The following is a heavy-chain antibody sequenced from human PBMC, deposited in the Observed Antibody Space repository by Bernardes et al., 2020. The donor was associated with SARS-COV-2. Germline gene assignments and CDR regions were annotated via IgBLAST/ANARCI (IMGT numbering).Heavy chain of an antibody. Sequence: YNPSLKSRVTISVDTSKNQFSLRLTSVTAADTAVYYCARHPKVYSYVKGYYFDYWGQG. D-gene: IGHD5-18*01. J-gene: IGHJ4*02. V-gene: IGHV4-39*01. CDR3: ARHPKVYSYVKGYYFDY.